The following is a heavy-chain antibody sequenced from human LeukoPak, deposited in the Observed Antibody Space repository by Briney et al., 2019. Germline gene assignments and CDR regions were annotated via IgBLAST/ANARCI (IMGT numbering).Heavy chain of an antibody. V-gene: IGHV1-2*02. CDR2: INPNSGGT. D-gene: IGHD6-13*01. CDR3: ARDSSSWHNAHDAFDI. CDR1: GYTFTGYY. J-gene: IGHJ3*02. Sequence: ASVKVSCKASGYTFTGYYMHWVRQAPGQGLEWMGWINPNSGGTNYAQKFQGRVTMTRDTSISTAYMELSRLRSDNTAVYYCARDSSSWHNAHDAFDIWGQGTMVTVSS.